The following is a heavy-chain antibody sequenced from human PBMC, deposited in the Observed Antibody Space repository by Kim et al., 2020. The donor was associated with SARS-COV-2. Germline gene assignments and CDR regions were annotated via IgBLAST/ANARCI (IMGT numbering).Heavy chain of an antibody. D-gene: IGHD6-13*01. Sequence: GGSLRLSCAASGFTFSSYAMHWVRQAPGKGLEWVAVISYDGSNKYYADSVKGRFTISRDNSKNTLYLQMNSLRAEDTAVYYCARPWRIAAAGGGVYFDYWGQGTLVTVSS. J-gene: IGHJ4*02. CDR1: GFTFSSYA. CDR3: ARPWRIAAAGGGVYFDY. CDR2: ISYDGSNK. V-gene: IGHV3-30-3*01.